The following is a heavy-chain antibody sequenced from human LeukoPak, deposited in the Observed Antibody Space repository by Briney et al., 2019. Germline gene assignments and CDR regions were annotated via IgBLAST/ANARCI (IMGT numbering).Heavy chain of an antibody. CDR2: INPNSGGT. Sequence: ASVKVSCKASGYTFTGYYMHWVRQAPGQGLEWMGWINPNSGGTNYAQKFQGRVTMTRDTSISTAYMELSRLRSDDTAVYYCARVRLGELSLVNWFDPWGQGTLVTVSS. V-gene: IGHV1-2*02. J-gene: IGHJ5*02. CDR3: ARVRLGELSLVNWFDP. CDR1: GYTFTGYY. D-gene: IGHD3-16*02.